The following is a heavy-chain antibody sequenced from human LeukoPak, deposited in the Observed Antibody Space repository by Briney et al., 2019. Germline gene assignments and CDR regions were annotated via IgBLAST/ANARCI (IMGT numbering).Heavy chain of an antibody. CDR3: AREAWPGGYYDY. CDR1: GDSISSYY. V-gene: IGHV4-59*01. Sequence: SETLSLTCTVSGDSISSYYWSWIRQPPGKGLDWIGYIYYSGSTNYNPSLKSRVTISVDTSKNQFSLKLSSVTAADTAVYYCAREAWPGGYYDYWGQGTLVTVSS. D-gene: IGHD2-15*01. CDR2: IYYSGST. J-gene: IGHJ4*02.